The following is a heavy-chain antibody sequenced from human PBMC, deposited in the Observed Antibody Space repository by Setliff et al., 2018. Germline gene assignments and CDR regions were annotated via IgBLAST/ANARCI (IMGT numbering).Heavy chain of an antibody. D-gene: IGHD3-3*01. CDR3: AGEGRRGINYNLWSGTLDY. CDR2: IRYDSSTK. Sequence: GGSLRLSCAASGFPFSIYALSWVRQAPGKGLEWVSLIRYDSSTKDYADSVKGRFTISRDNFKNSLYLQMNSLRPEDTAMYYRAGEGRRGINYNLWSGTLDYWGQGTRVTASS. J-gene: IGHJ4*02. V-gene: IGHV3-30*02. CDR1: GFPFSIYA.